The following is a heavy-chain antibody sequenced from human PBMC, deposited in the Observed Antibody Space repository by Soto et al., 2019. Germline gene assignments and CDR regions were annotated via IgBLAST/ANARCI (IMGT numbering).Heavy chain of an antibody. J-gene: IGHJ4*02. CDR2: IFRGGNT. CDR1: GLTVSTNY. V-gene: IGHV3-53*01. Sequence: LRLSCAASGLTVSTNYMTWVRQAPGKGLEWVSVIFRGGNTYHADSVQGRFSISRDNSKNTVDLQMNNLRAKDTAMYYCASVGYCSTTNCPPAWGQGTLVTVYS. CDR3: ASVGYCSTTNCPPA. D-gene: IGHD2-2*01.